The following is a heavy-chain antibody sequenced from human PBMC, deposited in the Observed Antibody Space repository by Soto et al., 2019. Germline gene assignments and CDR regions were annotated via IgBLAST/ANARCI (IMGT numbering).Heavy chain of an antibody. J-gene: IGHJ4*02. CDR3: ARRGSGCYYDY. D-gene: IGHD6-19*01. Sequence: EVRLLESGGGLVQPGGSLRLSCAASGFTFSSYAMRWVRQAPVKGLGWVSAISGSGGSTYYAVSVKGGFTISRDNSQNTLYLQMNSLRGEDTAVYYCARRGSGCYYDYWGQGTVVTVSS. CDR1: GFTFSSYA. CDR2: ISGSGGST. V-gene: IGHV3-23*01.